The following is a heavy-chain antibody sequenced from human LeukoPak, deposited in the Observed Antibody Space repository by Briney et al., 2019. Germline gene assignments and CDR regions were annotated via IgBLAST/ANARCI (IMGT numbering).Heavy chain of an antibody. CDR3: ARDNIAVAVGFDY. V-gene: IGHV3-21*01. Sequence: GGSLRLSCAASGFTVSSNYMSWVSQAPGKGLEWVSSISSSSSYIYYADSLKGRFTISRDNAKNSLYLQMNSLRAEDTAVYYCARDNIAVAVGFDYWGQGTLVTVSS. J-gene: IGHJ4*02. CDR1: GFTVSSNY. CDR2: ISSSSSYI. D-gene: IGHD6-19*01.